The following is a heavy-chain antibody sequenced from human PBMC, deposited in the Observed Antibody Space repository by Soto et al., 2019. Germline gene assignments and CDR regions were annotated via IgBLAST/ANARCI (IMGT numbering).Heavy chain of an antibody. J-gene: IGHJ3*02. D-gene: IGHD2-15*01. Sequence: GGSLRLSCAASGFTFDDYAMHWVRQAPGKGLEWVSGISWNSGSIGYADSVKGRFTISRDNAKNSLYLQMNSLRAEDTALYYCAKDRRIAASVGAFDIWGQGTMVTVSS. CDR1: GFTFDDYA. CDR3: AKDRRIAASVGAFDI. V-gene: IGHV3-9*01. CDR2: ISWNSGSI.